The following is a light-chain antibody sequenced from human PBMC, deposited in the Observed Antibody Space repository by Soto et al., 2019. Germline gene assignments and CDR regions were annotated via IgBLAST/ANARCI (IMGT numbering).Light chain of an antibody. CDR2: GAS. CDR3: QQYDSSPYT. V-gene: IGKV3-20*01. J-gene: IGKJ2*01. Sequence: EIVLTQSPGTLPLSPGDRATLSCRASQSLTSNYLAWYQQRPGQAPRLLISGASTRATGIPDRFGGTGSGTDFTLTISRLEPEDFAVYYCQQYDSSPYTFGQGTKVDIK. CDR1: QSLTSNY.